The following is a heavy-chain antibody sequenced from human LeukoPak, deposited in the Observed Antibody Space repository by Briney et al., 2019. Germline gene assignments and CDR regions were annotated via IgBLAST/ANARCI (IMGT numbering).Heavy chain of an antibody. CDR1: GGTFSSYA. D-gene: IGHD6-13*01. V-gene: IGHV1-69*05. Sequence: SVKVSCKASGGTFSSYAISWVRQAPGQGLEWMGGIIPIFGTANYAQKFQGRVTITTDESTSTAYMELSSLRSEDTAVYYCARAATYSSSWHDAFDIWGQGTMVTVSS. CDR3: ARAATYSSSWHDAFDI. CDR2: IIPIFGTA. J-gene: IGHJ3*02.